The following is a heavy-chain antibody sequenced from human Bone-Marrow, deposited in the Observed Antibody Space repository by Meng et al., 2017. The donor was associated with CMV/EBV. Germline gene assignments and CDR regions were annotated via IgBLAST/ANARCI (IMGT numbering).Heavy chain of an antibody. CDR3: ARDRPLCSSTSCAPPLYGMDV. J-gene: IGHJ6*02. D-gene: IGHD2-2*01. CDR2: ISSNGGST. Sequence: GESLKISCAASGFTVSSYAMHWVRQAPGKGLEYVSAISSNGGSTYYADSVKGRFTISRDNSKNTLYLQMGSLRAEDMAVYYCARDRPLCSSTSCAPPLYGMDVWGQGTTVTVSS. V-gene: IGHV3-64*02. CDR1: GFTVSSYA.